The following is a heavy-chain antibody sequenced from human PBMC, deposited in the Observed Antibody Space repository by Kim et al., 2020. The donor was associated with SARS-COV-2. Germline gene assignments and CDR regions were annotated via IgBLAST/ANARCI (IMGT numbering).Heavy chain of an antibody. J-gene: IGHJ4*02. Sequence: GSTNYNPSLKSRVTLSVDTSKTQFSLTLSSVTAADTAVYYCARRAAGVDWWGQGTPVTVSS. CDR3: ARRAAGVDW. CDR2: GST. V-gene: IGHV4-34*01.